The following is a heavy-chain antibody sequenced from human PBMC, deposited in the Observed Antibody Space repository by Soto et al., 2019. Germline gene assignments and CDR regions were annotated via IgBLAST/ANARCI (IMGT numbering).Heavy chain of an antibody. CDR1: GFTFSSYG. CDR3: AKARRRGAAGYYYYYGMDV. J-gene: IGHJ6*02. Sequence: PGGSLRLSCAASGFTFSSYGMHWVRQAPGKGLERVAVISYDGSNKYYADSVKGRFTISGDNSKNTLYLQMNSLRAEDTAVYYCAKARRRGAAGYYYYYGMDVWGQGTTVTVSS. V-gene: IGHV3-30*18. D-gene: IGHD6-13*01. CDR2: ISYDGSNK.